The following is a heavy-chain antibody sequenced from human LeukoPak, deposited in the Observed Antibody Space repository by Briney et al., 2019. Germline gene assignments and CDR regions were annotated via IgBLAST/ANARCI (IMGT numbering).Heavy chain of an antibody. Sequence: ASETLSLTCTVSGGSISNYYWSWIRQPPGKGLEWIGYISYSGSTNCNPSLKSRVTISLDTSKIQFSLRLSSVTAADTAMYYCARGHFLHYGRSAYYGFDFWGRGTLVTVSS. CDR2: ISYSGST. CDR1: GGSISNYY. J-gene: IGHJ4*01. V-gene: IGHV4-59*01. D-gene: IGHD3-22*01. CDR3: ARGHFLHYGRSAYYGFDF.